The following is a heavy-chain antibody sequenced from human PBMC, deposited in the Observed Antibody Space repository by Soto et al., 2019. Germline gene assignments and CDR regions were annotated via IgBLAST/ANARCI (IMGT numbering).Heavy chain of an antibody. J-gene: IGHJ6*02. CDR3: ARVTRITIFGVVSYGMDV. CDR2: IYYSGST. D-gene: IGHD3-3*01. CDR1: GGSISSGGYY. Sequence: SETLSLTCTVSGGSISSGGYYWSWIRQHPGKGLEWIGYIYYSGSTYYNPSLKSRVTISVDTSKNQFSLKLSSVTAADTAVYYCARVTRITIFGVVSYGMDVWGQGTTVTVSS. V-gene: IGHV4-31*03.